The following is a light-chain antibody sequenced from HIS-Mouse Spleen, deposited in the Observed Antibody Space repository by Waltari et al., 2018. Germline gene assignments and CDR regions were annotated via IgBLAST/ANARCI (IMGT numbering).Light chain of an antibody. CDR1: SSYVGGYNY. Sequence: QSALTQPASVSGSTGQSITISCTGTSSYVGGYNYVSWYQQHPGKAPNLMIYEVSNRPSGVSNRFSGSKSGNTASLTISGLQAEDEADYYCSSYTSSSSWVFGGGTKLTVL. CDR3: SSYTSSSSWV. J-gene: IGLJ3*02. CDR2: EVS. V-gene: IGLV2-14*01.